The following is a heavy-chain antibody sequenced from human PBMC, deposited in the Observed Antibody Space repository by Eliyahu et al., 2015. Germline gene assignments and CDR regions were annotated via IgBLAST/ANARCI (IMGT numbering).Heavy chain of an antibody. CDR2: IRYDGSNK. V-gene: IGHV3-30*02. CDR1: GFXFXXXG. J-gene: IGHJ4*02. CDR3: AKEMVVAATYPGPGLDY. D-gene: IGHD2-15*01. Sequence: QVQLVESGGGVVQPGGSLRLXCAASGFXFXXXGXHWVRQAPGKGLEWVAFIRYDGSNKYYADSVKGRFTISRDNSKNTLYLQMNSLRAEDTAVYYCAKEMVVAATYPGPGLDYWGQGTLVTVSS.